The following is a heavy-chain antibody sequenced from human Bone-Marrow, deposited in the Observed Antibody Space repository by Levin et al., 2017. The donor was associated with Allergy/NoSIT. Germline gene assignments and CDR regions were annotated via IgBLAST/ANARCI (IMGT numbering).Heavy chain of an antibody. D-gene: IGHD3-22*01. CDR2: IHPGDSDI. V-gene: IGHV5-51*01. Sequence: PGGSLRLSCKGSGYIFTNYWIGWVRQMPGKGLEWMGIIHPGDSDIRYSPSFQGQITIAADKSISTAYLQWSSLKASDTAMYYCARQEKYTSGYLTRGWFDPWGQGTLVTVSS. CDR1: GYIFTNYW. J-gene: IGHJ5*02. CDR3: ARQEKYTSGYLTRGWFDP.